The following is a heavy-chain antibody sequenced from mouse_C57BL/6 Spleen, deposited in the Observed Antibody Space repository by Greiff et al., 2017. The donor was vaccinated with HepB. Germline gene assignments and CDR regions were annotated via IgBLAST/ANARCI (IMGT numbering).Heavy chain of an antibody. D-gene: IGHD2-4*01. V-gene: IGHV1-72*01. J-gene: IGHJ3*01. CDR3: ARSRYDYDVGWFAY. CDR1: GYTFTSYW. Sequence: QVQLKQPGAELVKPGASVKLSCKASGYTFTSYWMHWVKQRPGRGLEWIGRIDPNSGGTKYNEKFKSKATLTVDKPSSTAYMQLSSLTSEDSAVYYCARSRYDYDVGWFAYWGQGTLVTVSA. CDR2: IDPNSGGT.